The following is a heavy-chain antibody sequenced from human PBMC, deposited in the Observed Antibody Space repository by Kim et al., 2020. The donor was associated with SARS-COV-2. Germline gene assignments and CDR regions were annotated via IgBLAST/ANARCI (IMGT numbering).Heavy chain of an antibody. J-gene: IGHJ6*03. V-gene: IGHV4-59*01. Sequence: SETLSLTCTVSGGSISSYYWSWIRQPPGKGLEWVGYIYYSGSTNYNPSLKSRVTISVDTSKNQFSLKLSSVTAADTAVYYCSGVSWNSGYDYYYYYYMVVWGEGTPVTLS. D-gene: IGHD5-12*01. CDR2: IYYSGST. CDR3: SGVSWNSGYDYYYYYYMVV. CDR1: GGSISSYY.